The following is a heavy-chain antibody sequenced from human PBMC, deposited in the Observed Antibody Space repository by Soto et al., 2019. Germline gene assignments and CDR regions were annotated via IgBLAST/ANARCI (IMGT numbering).Heavy chain of an antibody. J-gene: IGHJ5*02. CDR1: GGTFSSYA. V-gene: IGHV1-69*01. CDR2: IIPIFGTA. Sequence: QVQLVQSGAEVKKPGSSVKVSCKASGGTFSSYAISWVRQAPGQGLEWMGGIIPIFGTANYAQKFQGRVTITADESTSTAYMELSSLRSEDTAVYYCARVPYYGSVSYYNEFWFDPWGQGTLVTVSS. CDR3: ARVPYYGSVSYYNEFWFDP. D-gene: IGHD3-10*01.